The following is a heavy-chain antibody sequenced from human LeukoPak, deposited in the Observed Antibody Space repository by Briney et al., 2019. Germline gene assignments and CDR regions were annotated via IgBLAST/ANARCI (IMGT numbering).Heavy chain of an antibody. D-gene: IGHD6-19*01. CDR3: ARENGIAGAGTLDY. CDR1: GFTFSSYS. CDR2: ISSSSSYI. Sequence: PGGSLRLSCAASGFTFSSYSMNWVRQAPGKGLEWVSSISSSSSYIYYADSVKGRFTISRDNAKNSLYLQMTSLRAEDTAVYYCARENGIAGAGTLDYWGQGTLVTVSS. V-gene: IGHV3-21*01. J-gene: IGHJ4*02.